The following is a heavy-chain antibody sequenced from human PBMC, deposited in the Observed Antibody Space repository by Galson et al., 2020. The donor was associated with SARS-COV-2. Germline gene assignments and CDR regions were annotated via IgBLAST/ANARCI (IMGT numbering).Heavy chain of an antibody. CDR3: AREPKYFDSRGYPSYYLDP. Sequence: ASETLSLTCAVSGGSLTSGDYSWSWIRQTPGKGLEYIGYIYHRGSPYYNPSLKSRVTISVDWSKNQFSLNLKSVTAADTAVYYWAREPKYFDSRGYPSYYLDPWGQGTLVTVSS. D-gene: IGHD3-22*01. CDR2: IYHRGSP. J-gene: IGHJ5*02. CDR1: GGSLTSGDYS. V-gene: IGHV4-30-2*01.